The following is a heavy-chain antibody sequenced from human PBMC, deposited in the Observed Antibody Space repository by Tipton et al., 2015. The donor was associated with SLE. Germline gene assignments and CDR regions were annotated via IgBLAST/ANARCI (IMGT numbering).Heavy chain of an antibody. J-gene: IGHJ3*02. CDR1: GGSISSGGYS. Sequence: TLSLTCAVSGGSISSGGYSWSWIRQPPGKGLEWIGYIYHSGSTYYNPSLKSRVTISVGTSKNQFSLKLSSVTAADTAVYYCARAEDGHAFDIWGQGTMVTVSS. V-gene: IGHV4-30-2*01. D-gene: IGHD5-24*01. CDR2: IYHSGST. CDR3: ARAEDGHAFDI.